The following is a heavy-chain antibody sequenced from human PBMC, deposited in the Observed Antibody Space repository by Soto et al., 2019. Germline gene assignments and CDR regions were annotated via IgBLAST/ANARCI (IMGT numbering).Heavy chain of an antibody. D-gene: IGHD3-16*01. CDR1: GYTFTSYG. Sequence: QVQLVQSGAEVKKPGASVKVSCKASGYTFTSYGISWVRQAPGQGLEWMGWISAYNGNTNYAQKLQGRVTMTTDTSTIPAYMERRSRISDDSAGYYCARFSYTYYDYIWGQIMGANWFDPCGQRTLVTVSA. J-gene: IGHJ5*02. CDR2: ISAYNGNT. CDR3: ARFSYTYYDYIWGQIMGANWFDP. V-gene: IGHV1-18*01.